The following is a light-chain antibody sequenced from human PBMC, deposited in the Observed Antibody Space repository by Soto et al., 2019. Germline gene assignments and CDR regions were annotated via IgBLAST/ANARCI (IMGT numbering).Light chain of an antibody. CDR3: HQYNSYWT. CDR1: QSISSW. J-gene: IGKJ1*01. Sequence: DIQMTQSPSTLSASVGDRVTITCRARQSISSWLAWYQQKPGKAPKLLIYDASSLESGVPSRFSGSGSGSEFTLTISSLQPDDFATYYCHQYNSYWTFGQWTKVEIK. V-gene: IGKV1-5*01. CDR2: DAS.